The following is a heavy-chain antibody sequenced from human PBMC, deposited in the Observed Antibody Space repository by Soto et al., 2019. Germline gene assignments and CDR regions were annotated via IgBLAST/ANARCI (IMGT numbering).Heavy chain of an antibody. CDR3: ARDXMVRGVIRYYYYYGMDV. CDR1: GFTFSDYY. V-gene: IGHV3-11*01. CDR2: ISSSGSTI. J-gene: IGHJ6*02. D-gene: IGHD3-10*01. Sequence: PGGSLRLSCAASGFTFSDYYMSWIRQAPGKGLEWVSYISSSGSTIYYADSVKGRFTISRDNAKNSLYLQMNSLRAEDTAVYYCARDXMVRGVIRYYYYYGMDVWGQGTTVTVSS.